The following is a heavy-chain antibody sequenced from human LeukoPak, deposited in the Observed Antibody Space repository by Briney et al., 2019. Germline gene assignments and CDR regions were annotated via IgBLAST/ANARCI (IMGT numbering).Heavy chain of an antibody. V-gene: IGHV1-2*02. D-gene: IGHD1-26*01. CDR3: ARERPSGSFLDY. CDR2: INPNSGAT. CDR1: GYTFTAYY. Sequence: ASVKVSCKASGYTFTAYYIHWVRQAPGQGPGCMGWINPNSGATNYAQKFQGRVTMTRDTSISTAYMELSSLRSEDTAVYYCARERPSGSFLDYWGQGTLVTVSS. J-gene: IGHJ4*02.